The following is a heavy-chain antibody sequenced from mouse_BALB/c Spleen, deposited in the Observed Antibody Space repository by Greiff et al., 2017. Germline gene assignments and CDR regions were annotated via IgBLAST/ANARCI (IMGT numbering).Heavy chain of an antibody. D-gene: IGHD2-2*01. Sequence: VQLKESGPGLVKPSQSLSLTCSVTGYSITSGYYWNWIRQFPGNKLEWMGYISYDGSNNYNPSLKNRISITRDTSKNQFFLKLNSVTTEDTATYYCAREGYGYDEAWFAYWGQGTLVTVSA. CDR1: GYSITSGYY. CDR3: AREGYGYDEAWFAY. CDR2: ISYDGSN. V-gene: IGHV3-6*02. J-gene: IGHJ3*01.